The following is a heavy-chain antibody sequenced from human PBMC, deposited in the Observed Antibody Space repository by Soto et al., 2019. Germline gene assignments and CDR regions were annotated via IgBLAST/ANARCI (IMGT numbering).Heavy chain of an antibody. Sequence: SVQVSCEACPGILSSYAISWVRQAPGQGLEWMGEIIPIFGTANYAQKFQGRVTVTADESTSTAYMEVSSLRSEDTAVYYCARDQMAYYYGSGGRNWFDPWGQG. CDR1: PGILSSYA. J-gene: IGHJ5*02. D-gene: IGHD3-10*01. V-gene: IGHV1-69*13. CDR2: IIPIFGTA. CDR3: ARDQMAYYYGSGGRNWFDP.